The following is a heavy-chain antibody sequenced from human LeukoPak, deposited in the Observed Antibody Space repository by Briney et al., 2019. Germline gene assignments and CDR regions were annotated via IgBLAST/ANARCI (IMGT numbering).Heavy chain of an antibody. CDR1: GYTLTELS. CDR3: ATIEAATVRHSAFDI. Sequence: GASVKVSCKVSGYTLTELSMHWVRQAPGKGLEWMGGFDPEDGETIYAQKFQGRVTMTEDTSTDTAYMELSSLRSEDTAVYYCATIEAATVRHSAFDIWGQGTMVTVSS. V-gene: IGHV1-24*01. J-gene: IGHJ3*02. CDR2: FDPEDGET. D-gene: IGHD4-17*01.